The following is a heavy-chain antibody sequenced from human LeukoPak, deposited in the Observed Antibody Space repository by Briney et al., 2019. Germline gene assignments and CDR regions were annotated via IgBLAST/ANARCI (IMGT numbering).Heavy chain of an antibody. CDR2: ISWNSGSI. D-gene: IGHD1-26*01. CDR1: GFTFDDYA. Sequence: GGSLRLSCAASGFTFDDYAMHWVRQAPGKGLEWVSGISWNSGSIGYADSVKGRFTISRDNAKNSLYLQMNSLRAEDTALYYCAKDRAPTTSGIVGATSWFDPWGQGTLVTVSS. V-gene: IGHV3-9*01. CDR3: AKDRAPTTSGIVGATSWFDP. J-gene: IGHJ5*02.